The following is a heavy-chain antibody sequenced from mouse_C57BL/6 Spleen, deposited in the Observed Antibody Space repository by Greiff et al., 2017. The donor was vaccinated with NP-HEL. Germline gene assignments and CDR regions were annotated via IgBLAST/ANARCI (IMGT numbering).Heavy chain of an antibody. V-gene: IGHV1-69*01. D-gene: IGHD4-1*01. Sequence: VQLQQPGAELVMPGASVKLSCKASGYTFTSYWMHWVKQRPGQGLEWIGEIDPSDSYTNYNQKFKGKSTLTVDKSSSTAYMQLSSLTSEDSAVYYCARLWDVRYFDVWGTGTTVTVSS. J-gene: IGHJ1*03. CDR1: GYTFTSYW. CDR2: IDPSDSYT. CDR3: ARLWDVRYFDV.